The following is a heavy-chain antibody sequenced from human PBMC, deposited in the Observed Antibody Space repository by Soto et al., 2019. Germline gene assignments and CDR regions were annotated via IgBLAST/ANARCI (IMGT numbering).Heavy chain of an antibody. J-gene: IGHJ5*02. D-gene: IGHD5-18*01. CDR1: GGSISSGGYY. Sequence: QVQLQESGPGLVKPSQTLSLTCTVSGGSISSGGYYWSWIRQHPGKGLEWIGYIYYSGSTYYNPSLKSRVTISVDTSKNQFSLKLSSVTAADTAVYYCARAIQLWLLAAYGGWDRGPIGWFDPWGQGTLVTVSS. V-gene: IGHV4-31*03. CDR3: ARAIQLWLLAAYGGWDRGPIGWFDP. CDR2: IYYSGST.